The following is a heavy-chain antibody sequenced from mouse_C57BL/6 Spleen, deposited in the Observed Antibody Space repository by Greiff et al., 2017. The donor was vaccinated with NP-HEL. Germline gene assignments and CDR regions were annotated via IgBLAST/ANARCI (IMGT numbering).Heavy chain of an antibody. J-gene: IGHJ2*01. CDR2: INPNNGGT. CDR3: ARSRTGTLDY. Sequence: EVQLQQSGPELVKPGASVKISCKASGYTFTDYYMNWVKQSHGKSLEWIGDINPNNGGTSYNQKFKGKATLTVDKSSSTAYIELRSLTSEDSAVYYCARSRTGTLDYWGQGTTLTVSS. CDR1: GYTFTDYY. D-gene: IGHD4-1*01. V-gene: IGHV1-26*01.